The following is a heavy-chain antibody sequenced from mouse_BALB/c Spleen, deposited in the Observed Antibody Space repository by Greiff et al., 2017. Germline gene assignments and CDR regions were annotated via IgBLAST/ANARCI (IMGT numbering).Heavy chain of an antibody. V-gene: IGHV1S22*01. Sequence: LQQPGSELVRPGASVKLSCKASGYTFTSYWMHWVKQRPGQGLEWIGNIYPGSGSTNYDEKFKSKATLTVDTSSSTAYMQLSSLTSEDSAVYYCTRDYYRSWFAYWGQGTLVTVSA. CDR1: GYTFTSYW. CDR3: TRDYYRSWFAY. CDR2: IYPGSGST. J-gene: IGHJ3*01. D-gene: IGHD2-14*01.